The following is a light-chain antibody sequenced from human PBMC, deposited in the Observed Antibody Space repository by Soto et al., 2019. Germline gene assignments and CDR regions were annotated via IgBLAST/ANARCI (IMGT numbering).Light chain of an antibody. V-gene: IGKV1-5*03. CDR2: KAS. J-gene: IGKJ1*01. CDR1: QSISSW. Sequence: DIQMTQSPSTLSASVGDRVTITCRASQSISSWLAWYQQKPGKAPKLLIYKASSLESGVPSRFSGSGSGTELTLTISSLQPDDFATYYCQQYNSYSEKTFGQGTKVEIK. CDR3: QQYNSYSEKT.